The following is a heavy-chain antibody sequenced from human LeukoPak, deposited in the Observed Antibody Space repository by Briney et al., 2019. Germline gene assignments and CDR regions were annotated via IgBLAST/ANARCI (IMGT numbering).Heavy chain of an antibody. Sequence: PGGSLRLSCAASGFTFSSYAMSWVRQAPGKGLEWVSAISGSGGSTYYADSVKGRFTISRDNSKNTLYLQMNSLGAEDTAVYYCAKDGMATISYYFDYWGQRTLVTVSS. CDR1: GFTFSSYA. D-gene: IGHD5-24*01. J-gene: IGHJ4*02. CDR2: ISGSGGST. V-gene: IGHV3-23*01. CDR3: AKDGMATISYYFDY.